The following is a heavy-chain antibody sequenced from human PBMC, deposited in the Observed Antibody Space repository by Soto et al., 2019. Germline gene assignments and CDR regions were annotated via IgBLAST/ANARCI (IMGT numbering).Heavy chain of an antibody. D-gene: IGHD6-6*01. V-gene: IGHV3-21*01. CDR3: AREGQLVPSQFNWFDP. J-gene: IGHJ5*02. Sequence: EVQLVESGGGLVKPGGSLRLSCAASGFTFSSYSMNWVRQAPGQGLEWVSSISSSSSYIYYADSVKGRFTISRDNAKNSLYLQMNSLRAEDTAVYYCAREGQLVPSQFNWFDPWGQGTLVTVSS. CDR2: ISSSSSYI. CDR1: GFTFSSYS.